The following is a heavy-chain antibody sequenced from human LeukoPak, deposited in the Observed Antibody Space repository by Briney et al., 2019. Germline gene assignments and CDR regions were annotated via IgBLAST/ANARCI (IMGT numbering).Heavy chain of an antibody. CDR3: ARLLDNDISGERDTFDV. V-gene: IGHV4-59*11. CDR2: VSYTGRT. J-gene: IGHJ3*01. CDR1: GGSLSGHY. Sequence: SETLSLTCTVSGGSLSGHYWSWIRQPPGKRLEWIGYVSYTGRTKYNPSLQSRVTISIDTSKSQFSLKLTSVTSADTAVYSCARLLDNDISGERDTFDVWGQGTPDIVSS. D-gene: IGHD3-22*01.